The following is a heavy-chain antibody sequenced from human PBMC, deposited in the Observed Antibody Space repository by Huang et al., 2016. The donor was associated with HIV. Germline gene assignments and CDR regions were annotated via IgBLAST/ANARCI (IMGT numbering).Heavy chain of an antibody. CDR1: ELTFRYYG. CDR3: AKGFDFWSGLYYFDY. J-gene: IGHJ4*02. Sequence: EVQLVESGGDLVQPGGSLRLSCVVSELTFRYYGMSWVRQAPGKGLEWVSTISGSGGVTHYAGSVKGRFAISRDNSKNTLYLQLNSVRAEDTAIYYCAKGFDFWSGLYYFDYWGQGTLVTLS. V-gene: IGHV3-23*04. CDR2: ISGSGGVT. D-gene: IGHD3-3*01.